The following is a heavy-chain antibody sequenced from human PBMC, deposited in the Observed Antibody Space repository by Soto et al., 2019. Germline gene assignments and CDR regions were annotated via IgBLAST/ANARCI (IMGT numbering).Heavy chain of an antibody. J-gene: IGHJ4*02. CDR2: IWYDGSNI. Sequence: QGQLVESGGGVVQPGRSLRLSCAASGFTFTDYAMHWVRQAPDKGLEWVAIIWYDGSNIYYADSVKGRFTISRDNSKNTLYLQMNSLRAEDTAVYYCAREKFGDDFDCWGQGTLVTVSS. V-gene: IGHV3-33*01. CDR1: GFTFTDYA. CDR3: AREKFGDDFDC. D-gene: IGHD2-21*02.